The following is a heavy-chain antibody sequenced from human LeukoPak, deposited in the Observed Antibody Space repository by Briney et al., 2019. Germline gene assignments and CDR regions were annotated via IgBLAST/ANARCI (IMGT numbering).Heavy chain of an antibody. V-gene: IGHV3-53*01. CDR2: IYSGGNT. CDR1: GNYW. Sequence: GGSLRLSCAASGNYWMHWVRQAPGKGLEWVSVIYSGGNTYYADFVKGRFTISRDNSKNTLFLQMDSLRVEDTAVYYCARGGIAIAGEVGDYWGQGTLVTVSS. CDR3: ARGGIAIAGEVGDY. J-gene: IGHJ4*02. D-gene: IGHD6-13*01.